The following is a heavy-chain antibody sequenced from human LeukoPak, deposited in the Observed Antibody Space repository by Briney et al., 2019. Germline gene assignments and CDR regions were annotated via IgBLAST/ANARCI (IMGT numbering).Heavy chain of an antibody. CDR2: INSDGSIT. CDR1: GFTFSSYW. CDR3: AREPGGYYDSSGFLDD. V-gene: IGHV3-74*01. J-gene: IGHJ4*02. D-gene: IGHD3-22*01. Sequence: GGSLRLSCAASGFTFSSYWMHWVRQVPGRGLVWVSRINSDGSITDYADSVKGRFTIARDTAQNALHLQMNSLRVEDTAMYYCAREPGGYYDSSGFLDDWGQGTLVTVSS.